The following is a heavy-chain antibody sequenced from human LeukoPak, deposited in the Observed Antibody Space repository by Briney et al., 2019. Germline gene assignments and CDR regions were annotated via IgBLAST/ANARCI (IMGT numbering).Heavy chain of an antibody. Sequence: GGSLRLSCAASGFTFSDYYMSWIRQAPGKGLEWVSAISGSGGSTYYADSVKGRFTISRDNSKNTLYLQMNSLRAEDTAVYYCAKSHQPYCSSTSCYMVYGYWGQGTLVTVSS. CDR3: AKSHQPYCSSTSCYMVYGY. CDR2: ISGSGGST. V-gene: IGHV3-23*01. D-gene: IGHD2-2*02. CDR1: GFTFSDYY. J-gene: IGHJ4*02.